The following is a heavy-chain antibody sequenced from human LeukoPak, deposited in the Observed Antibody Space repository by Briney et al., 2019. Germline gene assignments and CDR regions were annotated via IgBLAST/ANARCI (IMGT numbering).Heavy chain of an antibody. Sequence: ASVKVSCKASGYTFTSYGISWVRQAPGQGLEWMGWISVYNGNTNYAQKLQGRVTMTTDTSTSTAYMELRSLRSDDTAVYYCARDHVVVVAALIDYWGQGTPVTVSS. D-gene: IGHD2-15*01. V-gene: IGHV1-18*01. CDR3: ARDHVVVVAALIDY. J-gene: IGHJ4*02. CDR2: ISVYNGNT. CDR1: GYTFTSYG.